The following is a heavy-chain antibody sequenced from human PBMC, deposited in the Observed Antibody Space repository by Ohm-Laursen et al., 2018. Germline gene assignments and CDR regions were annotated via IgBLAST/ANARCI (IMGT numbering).Heavy chain of an antibody. V-gene: IGHV3-30*18. CDR1: GFTFSSYG. CDR3: AKDIRTMAGRDV. J-gene: IGHJ6*02. Sequence: LSLTCAAPGFTFSSYGMHWVRQAPGKGLEWMAGISKDGSNTYYGHSVEGRFTISRDNSMNTLYLQMNSLRPEDTAVYYCAKDIRTMAGRDVWGQGTTVTVSS. CDR2: ISKDGSNT. D-gene: IGHD4/OR15-4a*01.